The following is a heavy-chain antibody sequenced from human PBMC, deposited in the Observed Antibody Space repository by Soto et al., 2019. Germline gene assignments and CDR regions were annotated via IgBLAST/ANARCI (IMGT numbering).Heavy chain of an antibody. CDR2: IYYSGST. CDR1: GGSIRSGGYY. J-gene: IGHJ3*02. CDR3: ARYLLSGSYPSAFDI. D-gene: IGHD1-26*01. Sequence: QVQLQESGPGLVKPSQTLSLTCSVSGGSIRSGGYYWSWIHQHPGRGLEWIGYIYYSGSTYHNPSLKSRVSISVDTSKNQFSLKLTSVTAADTAVYYCARYLLSGSYPSAFDIWGQGTMVTVSS. V-gene: IGHV4-31*03.